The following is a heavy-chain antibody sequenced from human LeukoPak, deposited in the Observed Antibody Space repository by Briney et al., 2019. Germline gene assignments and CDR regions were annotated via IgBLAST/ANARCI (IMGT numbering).Heavy chain of an antibody. CDR2: IYPGDSDI. J-gene: IGHJ6*02. Sequence: GESLKISCKASGYSFTTYWIGWVRQMPGKGLEWMGIIYPGDSDITYSPSFQGQVTTSADKSISTAYLQWSSLKASDTAIYYCARRQASCTNGVCYTLYDMDVWGQGTTVTVSS. V-gene: IGHV5-51*01. D-gene: IGHD2-8*01. CDR1: GYSFTTYW. CDR3: ARRQASCTNGVCYTLYDMDV.